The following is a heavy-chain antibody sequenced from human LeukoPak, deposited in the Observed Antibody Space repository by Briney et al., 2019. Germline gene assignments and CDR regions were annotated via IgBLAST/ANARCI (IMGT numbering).Heavy chain of an antibody. CDR2: IGTGSSYI. CDR1: GFTFSTYT. J-gene: IGHJ5*02. CDR3: ARNRIAYCDKGGFDH. D-gene: IGHD3-22*01. V-gene: IGHV3-21*01. Sequence: GGSLRLSCAASGFTFSTYTMNWVRPAPGKGLEWGSSIGTGSSYIYYADSVVGRFTISRDNATNSLYLQMNNLGAAETAVDYCARNRIAYCDKGGFDHWGQGTLVTVSS.